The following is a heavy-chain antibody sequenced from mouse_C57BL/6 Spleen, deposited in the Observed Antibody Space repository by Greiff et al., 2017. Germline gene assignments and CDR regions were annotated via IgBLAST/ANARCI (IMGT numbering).Heavy chain of an antibody. J-gene: IGHJ4*01. D-gene: IGHD2-5*01. Sequence: QVQLQQPGAELVKPGASVKLSCKASGYTFTSYWMQWVKQRPGQGLEWIGEIDPSDSYTNYNQKFKGKATLTVDTSSSTAYMQLSSLTSEDSAVYYCARWVYYSNYVGYAMDYWGQGTSVTVSS. CDR3: ARWVYYSNYVGYAMDY. CDR1: GYTFTSYW. V-gene: IGHV1-50*01. CDR2: IDPSDSYT.